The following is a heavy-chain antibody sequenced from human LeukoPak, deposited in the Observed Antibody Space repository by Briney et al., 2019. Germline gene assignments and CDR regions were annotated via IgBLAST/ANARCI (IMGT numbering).Heavy chain of an antibody. CDR1: GYTFTDYY. V-gene: IGHV1-2*02. D-gene: IGHD5-18*01. CDR3: ASSQEYSYGTFDY. CDR2: INPKSGGT. J-gene: IGHJ4*02. Sequence: APVKVSCKTSGYTFTDYYIHWVRQAPGQGPEWMGWINPKSGGTNSAQKFQGRVTMTRDTSFSTAYMELSRLRSDDTAVYYCASSQEYSYGTFDYWGQGTLVTVSS.